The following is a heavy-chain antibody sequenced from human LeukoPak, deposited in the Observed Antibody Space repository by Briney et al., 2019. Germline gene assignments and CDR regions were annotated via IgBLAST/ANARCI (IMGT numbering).Heavy chain of an antibody. V-gene: IGHV1-46*01. J-gene: IGHJ4*02. CDR3: ARNVGSGFDY. CDR1: GYTFSSYY. CDR2: INPSRGST. D-gene: IGHD1-26*01. Sequence: ASVKVSCKTSGYTFSSYYIHWVRQAPGQGLEWMGFINPSRGSTSYAQKFQGRVTMTRDTSTSAVYMELSSLRSEDTAMYHCARNVGSGFDYWGQGTLVTVSS.